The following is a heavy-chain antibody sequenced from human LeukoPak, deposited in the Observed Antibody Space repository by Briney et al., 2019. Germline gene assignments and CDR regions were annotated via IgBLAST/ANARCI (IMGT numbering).Heavy chain of an antibody. V-gene: IGHV3-30*02. D-gene: IGHD2-15*01. CDR3: AKDLTGSCSPDH. CDR1: GFTFNTYG. J-gene: IGHJ4*01. Sequence: GGSLRLSCAASGFTFNTYGMHWVRQAPGKGLEWMSFIQYDGGIKNYANSVKGRFTISRDNSKNTLYLQMNSLRDEDTAVYFCAKDLTGSCSPDHWGQGTLVTVSS. CDR2: IQYDGGIK.